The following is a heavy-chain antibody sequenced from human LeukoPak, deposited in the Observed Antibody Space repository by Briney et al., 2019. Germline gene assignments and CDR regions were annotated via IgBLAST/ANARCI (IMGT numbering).Heavy chain of an antibody. Sequence: GGSLRLSCAASGFAFSKYWIHWVRQRPGEGLMWVSRINNDGSATVYADSVRGRFTISRDNDENTVYLQMSSLRSEDTAVYYCVRAGHQDYYYFDLWGRGTLVSVSS. CDR3: VRAGHQDYYYFDL. V-gene: IGHV3-74*01. J-gene: IGHJ2*01. CDR1: GFAFSKYW. CDR2: INNDGSAT.